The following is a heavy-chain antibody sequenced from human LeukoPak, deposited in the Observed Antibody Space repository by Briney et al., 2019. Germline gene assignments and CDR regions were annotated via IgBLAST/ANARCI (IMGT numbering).Heavy chain of an antibody. CDR3: ARLPQRITIFGVATDYYGMDV. Sequence: GASVKVSCKASGYTFTGYYMHWVRQAPGQGLEWMGRFNPDSGGTNYARKFQGRVTMTRDTSISTAYMELSRLRSDDTAVYYCARLPQRITIFGVATDYYGMDVWGQGTTVTVSS. CDR2: FNPDSGGT. D-gene: IGHD3-3*01. CDR1: GYTFTGYY. J-gene: IGHJ6*02. V-gene: IGHV1-2*06.